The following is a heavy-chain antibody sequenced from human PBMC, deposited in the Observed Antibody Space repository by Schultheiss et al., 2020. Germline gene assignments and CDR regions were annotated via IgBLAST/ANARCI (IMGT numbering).Heavy chain of an antibody. Sequence: GGSLRLSCAASGFTFSDYYMSWIRQAPGKGLEWVSYISSSYIYYADSVKGRFTISRDNAKNTLYLQMNSLRAEDTAVYYCARVGIGDGYIYYYYYGMDVWGKGTTVTVSS. CDR1: GFTFSDYY. CDR3: ARVGIGDGYIYYYYYGMDV. D-gene: IGHD5-24*01. V-gene: IGHV3-11*06. CDR2: ISSSYI. J-gene: IGHJ6*04.